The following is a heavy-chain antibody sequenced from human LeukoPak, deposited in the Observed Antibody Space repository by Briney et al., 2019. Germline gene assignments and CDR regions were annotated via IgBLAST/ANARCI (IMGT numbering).Heavy chain of an antibody. D-gene: IGHD6-13*01. V-gene: IGHV3-30*03. Sequence: PGGSLRLSCAASGFTFSSYGMHWVRQAPGKGLEWVAVISYDGSNKYYADSVKGRFTISRDNSKNTLYLQMNSLRAEDKAVYYCAMNIAAAIDYWGQGTLVTVSS. CDR1: GFTFSSYG. CDR2: ISYDGSNK. J-gene: IGHJ4*02. CDR3: AMNIAAAIDY.